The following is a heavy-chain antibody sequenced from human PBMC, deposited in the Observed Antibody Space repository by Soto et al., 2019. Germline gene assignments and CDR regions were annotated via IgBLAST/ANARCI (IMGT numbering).Heavy chain of an antibody. J-gene: IGHJ4*02. D-gene: IGHD1-7*01. V-gene: IGHV4-4*03. Sequence: PETLSLTCAVSGGSFTRNNLWTWVRQPPGQGLEWIGEIYRTGSTNYNPSLKSRVTISLDKSENQFSLKVTSLTAADTAVYYCASRDPGTSVDYWGQGTLVTVSS. CDR1: GGSFTRNNL. CDR2: IYRTGST. CDR3: ASRDPGTSVDY.